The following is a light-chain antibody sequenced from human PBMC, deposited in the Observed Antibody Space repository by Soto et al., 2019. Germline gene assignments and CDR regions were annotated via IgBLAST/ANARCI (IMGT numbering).Light chain of an antibody. CDR2: AAS. Sequence: DIQMTQSPGLMTPSXGGRVTITXRASQSISSYLNWYQQKPGKAPKLLIYAASSLQSGVPSRFSGSGSGSDFTLTISSLQPEDFATYYCQQSYSTPLTFGGGTRWIT. J-gene: IGKJ4*01. CDR1: QSISSY. V-gene: IGKV1-39*01. CDR3: QQSYSTPLT.